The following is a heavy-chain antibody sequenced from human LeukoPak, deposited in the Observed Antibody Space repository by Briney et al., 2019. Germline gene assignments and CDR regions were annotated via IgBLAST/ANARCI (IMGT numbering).Heavy chain of an antibody. CDR3: ARDQGTAAAGRYYYGMDV. D-gene: IGHD6-13*01. CDR2: INAGNGNT. V-gene: IGHV1-3*01. J-gene: IGHJ6*04. CDR1: GYTFTSYA. Sequence: ASVKVSCKASGYTFTSYAMHWVRQAPGQRLEWMGWINAGNGNTKYSQKFKGRVTITRDISASTAYMELSSLRSEDTAVYYCARDQGTAAAGRYYYGMDVWGKGTTVTVSS.